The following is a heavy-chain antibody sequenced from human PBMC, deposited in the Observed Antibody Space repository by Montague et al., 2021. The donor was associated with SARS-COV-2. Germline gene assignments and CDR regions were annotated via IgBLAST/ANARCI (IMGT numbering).Heavy chain of an antibody. J-gene: IGHJ6*02. CDR1: GGSISSYY. V-gene: IGHV4-59*01. Sequence: SETLSLACTVSGGSISSYYWNWIRQSPGKGLEWIGYINYSGSANYNSTPKRRVTITVYTSTNQLSLNLSSVTAADTAVYYCACRGVVVIPAVVEYYYGMDVWGQGTTVTVSS. D-gene: IGHD2-2*01. CDR3: ACRGVVVIPAVVEYYYGMDV. CDR2: INYSGSA.